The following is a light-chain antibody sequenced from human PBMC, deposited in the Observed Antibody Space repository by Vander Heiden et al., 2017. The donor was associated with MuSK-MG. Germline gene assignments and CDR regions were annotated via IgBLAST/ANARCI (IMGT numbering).Light chain of an antibody. CDR3: QLWDSSSDHPSVV. CDR2: YDS. CDR1: NIGSKS. V-gene: IGLV3-21*04. J-gene: IGLJ2*01. Sequence: SYVLTQPPSVSVAPGKTARITCGGNNIGSKSVHWYQQKPGQAPVLVIYYDSDRPSGIPERFSGSNSGNTATLTISRVEAGDEADYYCQLWDSSSDHPSVVFGGGTKLTVL.